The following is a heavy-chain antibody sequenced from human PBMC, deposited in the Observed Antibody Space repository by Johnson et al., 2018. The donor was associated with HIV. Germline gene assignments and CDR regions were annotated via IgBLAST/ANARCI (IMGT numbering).Heavy chain of an antibody. V-gene: IGHV3-23*04. Sequence: EQLVESGGGLVQPGGSLRLSCKASGLSFDSYSMSWVRQAPGKGLEWVSGIIPSGTGTHYADSVEGRFTISRDNSRNTVYLQMNSLRAEDAAVYYCARADSSSSPWMGLDIWGQGTMVTVSS. D-gene: IGHD6-13*01. CDR1: GLSFDSYS. CDR3: ARADSSSSPWMGLDI. CDR2: IIPSGTGT. J-gene: IGHJ3*02.